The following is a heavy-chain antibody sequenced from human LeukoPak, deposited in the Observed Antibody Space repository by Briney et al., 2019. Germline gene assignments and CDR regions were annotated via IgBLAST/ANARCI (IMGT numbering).Heavy chain of an antibody. J-gene: IGHJ4*02. CDR2: ISSSSSYI. D-gene: IGHD3-22*01. CDR3: ARGFLTYYYDSSGYFV. V-gene: IGHV3-21*01. CDR1: GFTFSSYN. Sequence: PGGSLRLSCAASGFTFSSYNMNWVRQAPGKGLEWVSSISSSSSYIYYADSVKGRFTISRDNAKNSLYLQMNSLRAEDTAVYYCARGFLTYYYDSSGYFVWGQGTLVTVSS.